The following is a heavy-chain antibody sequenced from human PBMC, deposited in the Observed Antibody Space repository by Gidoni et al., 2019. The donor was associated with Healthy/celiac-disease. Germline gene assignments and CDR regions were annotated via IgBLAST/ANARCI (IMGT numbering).Heavy chain of an antibody. CDR2: IYYSGST. D-gene: IGHD3-16*02. V-gene: IGHV4-39*01. J-gene: IGHJ4*02. Sequence: IYYSGSTYYNPSLKSRVTISVDTSKNQFSLKLSSVTAADTDVYCCSRHEYRSPFDYWGQGTLVTVSS. CDR3: SRHEYRSPFDY.